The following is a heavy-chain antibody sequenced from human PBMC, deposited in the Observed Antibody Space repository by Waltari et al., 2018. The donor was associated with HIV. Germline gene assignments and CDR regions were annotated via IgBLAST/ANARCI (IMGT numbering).Heavy chain of an antibody. CDR1: GYPSTGYY. CDR2: INPNSGGT. CDR3: ARDESDSSSLYV. D-gene: IGHD6-13*01. V-gene: IGHV1-2*02. Sequence: QVQLVQSGADVKKPRATVEVSCKASGYPSTGYYMHWARQSPGQGLEWMGWINPNSGGTNYTQKFQGGVTMTRDTSISTAFMALSRLISDDTAVYYFARDESDSSSLYVWGQGTLVTVSS. J-gene: IGHJ4*02.